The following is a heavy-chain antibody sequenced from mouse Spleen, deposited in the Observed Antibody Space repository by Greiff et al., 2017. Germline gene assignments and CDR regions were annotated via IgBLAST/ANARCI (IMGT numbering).Heavy chain of an antibody. J-gene: IGHJ3*01. V-gene: IGHV5-4*02. CDR3: AHSTMFTTVFTD. D-gene: IGHD2-2*01. CDR1: GFTFSDYY. Sequence: EVKLVESGGGLVKPGGSLKLSCAASGFTFSDYYMYWVRQTPEKRLEWVAIISDSGSYTYYPDSVKGRFTISRDNAKNNLYLQMSSLKSEDTAIYYCAHSTMFTTVFTDWGQGTLVTVSA. CDR2: ISDSGSYT.